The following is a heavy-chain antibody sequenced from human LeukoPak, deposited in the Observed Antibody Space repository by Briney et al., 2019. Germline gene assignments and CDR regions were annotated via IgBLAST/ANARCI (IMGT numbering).Heavy chain of an antibody. J-gene: IGHJ4*02. Sequence: SETLSLTCTVSGGSISSSSYYWGWIRQPPGQGLEWIGSIYYSGSTYYNPSLKSRVTISVDTSKNQFSLKLSSVTAADTAVYYCAKRLRGSYDYFDYWGQGTLVTVSS. D-gene: IGHD1-26*01. V-gene: IGHV4-39*01. CDR3: AKRLRGSYDYFDY. CDR2: IYYSGST. CDR1: GGSISSSSYY.